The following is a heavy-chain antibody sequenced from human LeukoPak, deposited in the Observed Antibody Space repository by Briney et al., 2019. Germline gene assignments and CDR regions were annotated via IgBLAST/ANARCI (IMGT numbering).Heavy chain of an antibody. CDR2: INPNSGGT. V-gene: IGHV1-2*02. Sequence: ASVKVSCKASGYTFTSYHMHWVRQAPGQGLEWMGWINPNSGGTNYAQKFQDRVTMTRDTSISTAYMELSRLRSDDTAVYYCAREGYSGYDSPYYFDYWGQGTLVTVSS. CDR3: AREGYSGYDSPYYFDY. J-gene: IGHJ4*02. D-gene: IGHD5-12*01. CDR1: GYTFTSYH.